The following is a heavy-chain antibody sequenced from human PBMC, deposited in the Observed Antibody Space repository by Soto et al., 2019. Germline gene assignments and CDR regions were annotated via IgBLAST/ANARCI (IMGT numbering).Heavy chain of an antibody. CDR1: GFTFDDYA. Sequence: GGSLRLSCAASGFTFDDYAMHWVRQAPGKGLEWVSGISWNSGSIGYADSVKGRFTISRDNAKNSLYLQMNSLRAEDTALYYCAKDSAQTYILTGTPFDYWGQGTLVTVPS. V-gene: IGHV3-9*01. D-gene: IGHD3-9*01. CDR2: ISWNSGSI. J-gene: IGHJ4*02. CDR3: AKDSAQTYILTGTPFDY.